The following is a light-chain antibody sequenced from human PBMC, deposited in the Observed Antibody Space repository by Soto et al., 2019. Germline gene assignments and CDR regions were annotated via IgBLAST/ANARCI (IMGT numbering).Light chain of an antibody. V-gene: IGKV1-39*01. CDR3: QQSYRTPFT. CDR1: QSISSY. Sequence: DIQMTQSPSSLSASVGDRVTITCRASQSISSYLNWYQQKPGKAPKLLIYAASSLQSGVPSRFTGSGSGTDFTLTISSLQPEDFATYYFQQSYRTPFTFGPRIKVDIK. CDR2: AAS. J-gene: IGKJ3*01.